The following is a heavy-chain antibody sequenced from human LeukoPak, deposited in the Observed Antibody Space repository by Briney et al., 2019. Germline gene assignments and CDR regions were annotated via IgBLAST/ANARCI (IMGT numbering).Heavy chain of an antibody. D-gene: IGHD3-3*01. Sequence: PGGSLRLSCAASGFTVSSNYMSWVRQAPGKGLEWVSVIYSGGSTYYADSVKGRFTISRDNAKNTLYLQMSSLRAEDTAVYYCATYTSFGVDSMQDYWGQGTLVTVSS. CDR1: GFTVSSNY. V-gene: IGHV3-66*01. CDR2: IYSGGST. CDR3: ATYTSFGVDSMQDY. J-gene: IGHJ4*02.